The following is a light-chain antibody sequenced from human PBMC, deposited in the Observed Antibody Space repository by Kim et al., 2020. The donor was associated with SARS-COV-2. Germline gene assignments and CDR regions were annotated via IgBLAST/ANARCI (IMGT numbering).Light chain of an antibody. V-gene: IGLV3-19*01. Sequence: AVSVALGQTVRITCQGDSLRSYFATWYQQKPGQAPVLVIFGKNNRPSGIPDRFSGSSSGNTASLTITGAQAEDEADYYCNSRDSSGNHFVFGTGTKVTVL. CDR1: SLRSYF. J-gene: IGLJ1*01. CDR2: GKN. CDR3: NSRDSSGNHFV.